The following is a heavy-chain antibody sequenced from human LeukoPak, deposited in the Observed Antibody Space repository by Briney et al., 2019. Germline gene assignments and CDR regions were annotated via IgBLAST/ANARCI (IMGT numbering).Heavy chain of an antibody. CDR3: AKGFGDSCYSGVEY. J-gene: IGHJ4*02. CDR2: ISGAGGDT. CDR1: GFRFGSYA. D-gene: IGHD2-15*01. V-gene: IGHV3-23*01. Sequence: TGGSLRLSCAASGFRFGSYAMTWVRQAPGKGLEWVSVISGAGGDTYYADSVKGRFTISRDTSKNTLYLQMNSVRAEDTAVYYCAKGFGDSCYSGVEYWGQGTLVTV.